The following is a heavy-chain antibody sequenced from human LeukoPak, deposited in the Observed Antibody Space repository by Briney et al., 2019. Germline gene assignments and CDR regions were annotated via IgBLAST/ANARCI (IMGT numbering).Heavy chain of an antibody. J-gene: IGHJ6*03. D-gene: IGHD1-26*01. CDR2: IIPIFGTA. Sequence: SVKVSCKASGYTFTSYGISWVRQAPGQGLEWMGGIIPIFGTANYAQKFQGRVTITTDESTSTAYMELSSLRSEDTAVYYCASHSGSYSNYYYYMDVWGKGTTVTVSS. V-gene: IGHV1-69*05. CDR1: GYTFTSYG. CDR3: ASHSGSYSNYYYYMDV.